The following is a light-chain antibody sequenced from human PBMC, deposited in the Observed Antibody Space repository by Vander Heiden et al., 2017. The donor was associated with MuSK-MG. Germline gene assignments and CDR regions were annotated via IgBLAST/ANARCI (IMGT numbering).Light chain of an antibody. CDR1: QTVNSF. CDR2: DAS. Sequence: EIVLTQSPATLSLSPGERATLSCRASQTVNSFLAWYQQKPGQAPRLLIYDASNRATGIPARFSGSGSGTDFTLTISSLEPEDSAVYYCQQLSVGPLTFGGGTKVEIK. CDR3: QQLSVGPLT. J-gene: IGKJ4*01. V-gene: IGKV3-11*01.